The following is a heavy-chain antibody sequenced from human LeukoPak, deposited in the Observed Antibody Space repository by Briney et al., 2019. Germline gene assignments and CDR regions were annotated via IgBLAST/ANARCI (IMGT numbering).Heavy chain of an antibody. J-gene: IGHJ4*02. D-gene: IGHD3-10*01. CDR2: ISWNSGSI. V-gene: IGHV3-9*01. CDR1: GFTFDDYA. Sequence: GGSLRLSCAASGFTFDDYAMHWVRQAPGKGLEWVSGISWNSGSIGYADSVKGRFTISRDNAQNSLYLQMNSLRAEDTAVYFCARIPYGSGNQFDYWGQGTLVSVSS. CDR3: ARIPYGSGNQFDY.